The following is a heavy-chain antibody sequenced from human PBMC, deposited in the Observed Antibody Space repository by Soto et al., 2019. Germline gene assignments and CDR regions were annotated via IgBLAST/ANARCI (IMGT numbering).Heavy chain of an antibody. CDR3: ARYYDFWSGYCSSGAPFDP. CDR1: GGTFSSYA. J-gene: IGHJ5*02. D-gene: IGHD3-3*01. Sequence: SVKVSCKASGGTFSSYAISWVRQAPGQGLEWMGGIIPIFGTANYAQKFQGRVTITADESTSTAYKELSSLRSEDTAVYYCARYYDFWSGYCSSGAPFDPWGQGTLVTVSS. V-gene: IGHV1-69*13. CDR2: IIPIFGTA.